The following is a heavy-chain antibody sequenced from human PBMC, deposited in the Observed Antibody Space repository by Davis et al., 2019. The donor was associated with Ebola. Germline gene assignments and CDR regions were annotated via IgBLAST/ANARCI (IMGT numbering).Heavy chain of an antibody. CDR2: IYYSGST. J-gene: IGHJ3*02. Sequence: PSETLSLTCTVSGGSIGSYYWSWIRQPPGKGLEWIGYIYYSGSTNYNPSLKSRVTISVDTSKNQFSLKLGSVTAADTAVYYCARAPGYRDAFDIWGQGTMVTVSS. CDR1: GGSIGSYY. V-gene: IGHV4-59*01. D-gene: IGHD6-13*01. CDR3: ARAPGYRDAFDI.